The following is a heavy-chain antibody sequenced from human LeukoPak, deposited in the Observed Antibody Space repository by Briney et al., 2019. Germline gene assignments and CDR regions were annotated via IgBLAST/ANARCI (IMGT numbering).Heavy chain of an antibody. CDR2: VHYTGTT. V-gene: IGHV4-39*07. CDR3: ARTGGSFYFYYYMDV. J-gene: IGHJ6*03. Sequence: SETLSLTCTVSGGSIRSGTYNWGWIRQPPGKGLEWIGSVHYTGTTFYNPSLKSRVTISVDTSKNQFSLKLSSVTAADTAVYYCARTGGSFYFYYYMDVWGKGTTVTVSS. D-gene: IGHD1-26*01. CDR1: GGSIRSGTYN.